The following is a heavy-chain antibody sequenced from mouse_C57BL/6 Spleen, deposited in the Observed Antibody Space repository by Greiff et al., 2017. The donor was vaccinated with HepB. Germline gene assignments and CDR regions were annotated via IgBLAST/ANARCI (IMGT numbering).Heavy chain of an antibody. CDR1: GYTFTDYN. V-gene: IGHV1-18*01. J-gene: IGHJ4*01. CDR3: ASGIYYYGSSYVGYAMDY. Sequence: VQLKESGPELVKPGASVKIPCKASGYTFTDYNMDWVKQSHGKSLEWIGDINPNNGGTIYNQKFKGKATLTVDKSSSTAYMELRSLTSEDTAVYYCASGIYYYGSSYVGYAMDYWGQGTSVTVSS. D-gene: IGHD1-1*01. CDR2: INPNNGGT.